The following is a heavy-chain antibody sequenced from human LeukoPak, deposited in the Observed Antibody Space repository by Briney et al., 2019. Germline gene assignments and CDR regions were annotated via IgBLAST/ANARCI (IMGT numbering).Heavy chain of an antibody. V-gene: IGHV4-59*02. CDR1: GVSVSGYY. J-gene: IGHJ4*02. Sequence: SETLSLTCVVSGVSVSGYYWGWIRQPPGRGPEWIGYVYYSGSTNYNPSFKSRITISVDTSRNQFSLQLSSVTAADTAVYYCARIHRYCSGGACYVLDNWGQGTLVAVSS. CDR3: ARIHRYCSGGACYVLDN. CDR2: VYYSGST. D-gene: IGHD2-15*01.